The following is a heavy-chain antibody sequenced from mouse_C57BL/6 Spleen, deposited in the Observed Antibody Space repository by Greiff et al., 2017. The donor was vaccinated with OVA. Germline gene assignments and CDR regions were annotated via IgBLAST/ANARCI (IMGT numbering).Heavy chain of an antibody. CDR1: GYTFTSYW. CDR2: IHPNSGST. J-gene: IGHJ4*01. Sequence: QVQLQQPGAELVKPGASVKLSCKASGYTFTSYWMHWVKQRPGQGLEWIGMIHPNSGSTNYNEKFKSKATLTVDKSSSTAYMQLSSLTSEDSAVYYCARKGDYDYGYYAMDYWGQGTSVTVSS. V-gene: IGHV1-64*01. CDR3: ARKGDYDYGYYAMDY. D-gene: IGHD2-4*01.